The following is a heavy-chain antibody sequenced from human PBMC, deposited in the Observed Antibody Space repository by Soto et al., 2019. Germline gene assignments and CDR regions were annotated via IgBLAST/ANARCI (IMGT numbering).Heavy chain of an antibody. CDR3: AKSPNFYCSSPNCYKYYFDH. J-gene: IGHJ4*02. CDR1: GFTFNTYG. Sequence: GGSLRLSCADPGFTFNTYGMHWVRHAPGNWLEWVSVISYDGSEKYYVDSVKGRFTISKDNSKNTLYLQMNSLRPEDTAVYYCAKSPNFYCSSPNCYKYYFDHWGQGTRVTVSS. CDR2: ISYDGSEK. D-gene: IGHD2-2*02. V-gene: IGHV3-30*18.